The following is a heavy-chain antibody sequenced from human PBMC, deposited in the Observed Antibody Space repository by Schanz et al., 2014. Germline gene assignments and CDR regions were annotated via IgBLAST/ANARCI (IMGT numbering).Heavy chain of an antibody. V-gene: IGHV3-23*01. Sequence: DVQLLESGGGLVQPGGSLRLSCAASGFTFNSYAMTWVRQAPGKGLEWVSSISHSGGSKYYADSVKGRFTISRDNSENAQYLQTNSLSDDDTAVSYCAKGMGYCSGGTCYDYYYYDFDVWGQGTTVTVSS. J-gene: IGHJ6*02. D-gene: IGHD2-15*01. CDR2: ISHSGGSK. CDR1: GFTFNSYA. CDR3: AKGMGYCSGGTCYDYYYYDFDV.